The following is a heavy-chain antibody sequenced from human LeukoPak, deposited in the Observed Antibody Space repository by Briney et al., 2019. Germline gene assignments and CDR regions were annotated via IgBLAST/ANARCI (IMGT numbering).Heavy chain of an antibody. V-gene: IGHV1-18*01. CDR1: XXTFXXYX. J-gene: IGHJ4*02. CDR2: ISAYNGNT. D-gene: IGHD3-22*01. CDR3: ARDARGYYYDSSGYYQFDY. Sequence: XXKASXXTFXXYXXSWVRQXPGQGXEWXGWISAYNGNTNYAQKLQGRATMTTDTSTSTAYMELRSLRSDDTAVYYCARDARGYYYDSSGYYQFDYWGQGTLVTVSS.